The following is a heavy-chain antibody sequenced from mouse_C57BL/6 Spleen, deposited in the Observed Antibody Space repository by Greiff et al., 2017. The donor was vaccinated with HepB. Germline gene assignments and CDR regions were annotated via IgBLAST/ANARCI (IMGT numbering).Heavy chain of an antibody. Sequence: VQLQQPGAELVMPGASVKLSCKASGYTFTSYWMHWVKQRPGQGLEWIGEIDPSDSYTNYNQKFKGKSTLTVDKSSSTAYMQLSSLTSEDSAVYYCARSDLPSSMDYWGQGTSVTVSS. CDR2: IDPSDSYT. V-gene: IGHV1-69*01. D-gene: IGHD5-1*01. CDR1: GYTFTSYW. J-gene: IGHJ4*01. CDR3: ARSDLPSSMDY.